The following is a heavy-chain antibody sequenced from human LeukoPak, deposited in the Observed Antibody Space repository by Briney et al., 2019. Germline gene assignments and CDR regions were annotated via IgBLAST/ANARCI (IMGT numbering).Heavy chain of an antibody. CDR2: FTGSSGRT. Sequence: PGGCLRLSCAASGFTFSSYAMSWVRQAPGKGLEWVSAFTGSSGRTYYADSVEGRFTISRDNSKNTLSLQMNSLRAEDTAVYYCAKRGHYDSSNSYAPFDHWGQGTLVTVSS. J-gene: IGHJ4*02. CDR1: GFTFSSYA. V-gene: IGHV3-23*01. CDR3: AKRGHYDSSNSYAPFDH. D-gene: IGHD3-22*01.